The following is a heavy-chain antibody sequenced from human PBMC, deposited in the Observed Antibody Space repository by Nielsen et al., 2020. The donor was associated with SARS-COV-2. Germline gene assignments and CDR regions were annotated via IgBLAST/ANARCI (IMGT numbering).Heavy chain of an antibody. D-gene: IGHD6-19*01. V-gene: IGHV3-7*01. CDR1: GFSFSNYW. CDR3: ARGIAVAGTPI. J-gene: IGHJ4*02. Sequence: GESLKISCAASGFSFSNYWMSWVRQAPGKGLEWVANIKQDGSEKSYADSVKGRFTISRDNAKNSLYLQMNSLRAEDTAVYYCARGIAVAGTPIGGQGTLVTVSS. CDR2: IKQDGSEK.